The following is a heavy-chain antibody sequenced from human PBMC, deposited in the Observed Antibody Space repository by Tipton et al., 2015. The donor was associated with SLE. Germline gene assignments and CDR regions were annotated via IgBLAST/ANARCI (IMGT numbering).Heavy chain of an antibody. CDR3: ARLSTYYDILTGYSQAEYFQH. J-gene: IGHJ1*01. CDR1: GYSISSGYY. Sequence: TLSLTCAVSGYSISSGYYWGWIRQPPGKGLEWIGYIYYSGSTNYNPSLKSRVTISVDTSKNQFSLKLSSVTAADTAMYYCARLSTYYDILTGYSQAEYFQHWGQGTLVTVSS. V-gene: IGHV4-61*01. CDR2: IYYSGST. D-gene: IGHD3-9*01.